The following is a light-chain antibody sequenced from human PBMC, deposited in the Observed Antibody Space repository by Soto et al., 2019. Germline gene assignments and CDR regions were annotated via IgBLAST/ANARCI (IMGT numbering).Light chain of an antibody. J-gene: IGLJ1*01. V-gene: IGLV2-14*01. CDR2: EVT. CDR1: SSDIGGYNY. Sequence: QSALTQPASVSGSRGQSITISCTGGSSDIGGYNYVSWFQQHPGKVPKLMIYEVTNRPSGVSNRFSGSKSGSTASLTISGLQAEDEADYYCSSYTSSNTLVFGTGTKLTVL. CDR3: SSYTSSNTLV.